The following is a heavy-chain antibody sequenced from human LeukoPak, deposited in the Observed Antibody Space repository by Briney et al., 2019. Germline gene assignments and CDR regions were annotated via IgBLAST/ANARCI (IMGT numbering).Heavy chain of an antibody. Sequence: GGPLRLSCAASGFTFPSYNINWVRQAPGKGLEWVSYISGSGTTIYYADSVRGRFTISRDNAKNSLYLQMNTLRAEDTAVYYCARGVEDYGDYWVSGYFDYWGQGTLVTVSS. J-gene: IGHJ4*02. CDR3: ARGVEDYGDYWVSGYFDY. CDR2: ISGSGTTI. V-gene: IGHV3-48*01. D-gene: IGHD4-17*01. CDR1: GFTFPSYN.